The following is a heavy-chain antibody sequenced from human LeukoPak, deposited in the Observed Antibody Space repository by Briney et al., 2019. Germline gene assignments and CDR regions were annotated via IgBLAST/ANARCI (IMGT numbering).Heavy chain of an antibody. Sequence: PGGSLRLSCAASGFTFSNAWMSWVRQAPGKGLEWVGRIKSKTDGGTTDYAAPVKGRFTISRDDSKNTLYLQMNSLKTEDTAVYYCTTPYCSGGSCPSRTDAFDIWGQGTMVTVSS. V-gene: IGHV3-15*01. D-gene: IGHD2-15*01. CDR1: GFTFSNAW. CDR2: IKSKTDGGTT. J-gene: IGHJ3*02. CDR3: TTPYCSGGSCPSRTDAFDI.